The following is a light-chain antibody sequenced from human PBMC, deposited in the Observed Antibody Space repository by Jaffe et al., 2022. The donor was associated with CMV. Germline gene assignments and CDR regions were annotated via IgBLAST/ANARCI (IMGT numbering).Light chain of an antibody. CDR2: DVS. J-gene: IGLJ3*02. V-gene: IGLV2-11*01. Sequence: QSALTQPRSVSGSPGQSVTISCTGTSSDVGAYNYVSWYQQHPGKAPKFMIHDVSKRPSGVPDRFSGSKSGNTASLTISGLQTEDEADYYCCSYAGSYTWVFGGGTKVTVL. CDR1: SSDVGAYNY. CDR3: CSYAGSYTWV.